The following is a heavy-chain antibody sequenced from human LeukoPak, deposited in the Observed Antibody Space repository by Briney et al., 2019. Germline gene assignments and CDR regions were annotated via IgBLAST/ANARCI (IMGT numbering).Heavy chain of an antibody. CDR1: GLTFSTYA. Sequence: TGGSLRLSCAASGLTFSTYAMSWVRQAPGKGLEWVSGISGGGGSTYYADSVKGRFTISRDNSKNTQDLQMNSLRAEDTAVYYCARMQVSTSEGIDFWGQGTLVTVSS. J-gene: IGHJ4*02. V-gene: IGHV3-23*01. CDR3: ARMQVSTSEGIDF. D-gene: IGHD6-13*01. CDR2: ISGGGGST.